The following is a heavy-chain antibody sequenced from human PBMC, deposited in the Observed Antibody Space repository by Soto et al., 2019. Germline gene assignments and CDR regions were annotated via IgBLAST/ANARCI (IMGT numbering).Heavy chain of an antibody. CDR1: GYRFISYW. CDR2: IYPGDPDT. J-gene: IGHJ4*02. CDR3: AGRGAAAPFDY. V-gene: IGHV5-51*01. D-gene: IGHD6-13*01. Sequence: GESLKISCQGSGYRFISYWIAWVRQMPGKGLEYMGIIYPGDPDTRYSPSFQGRVTMSADKSMSTVYLHWSSLQASDTAVYYCAGRGAAAPFDYWGQGTMVTVSS.